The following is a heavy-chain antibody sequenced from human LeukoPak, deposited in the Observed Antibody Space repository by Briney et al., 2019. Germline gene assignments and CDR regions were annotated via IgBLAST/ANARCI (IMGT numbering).Heavy chain of an antibody. CDR1: GGSFSGNY. D-gene: IGHD6-13*01. CDR2: IIHSGST. J-gene: IGHJ2*01. Sequence: SETLSLTCAVYGGSFSGNYWHWIRQPPGKGLEWIGEIIHSGSTNYNPSLESRVAMSVDTSKNQFSLKLSSVTPADTAVYYCARGSSAANWYFDLWGRGTLVAVSS. CDR3: ARGSSAANWYFDL. V-gene: IGHV4-34*01.